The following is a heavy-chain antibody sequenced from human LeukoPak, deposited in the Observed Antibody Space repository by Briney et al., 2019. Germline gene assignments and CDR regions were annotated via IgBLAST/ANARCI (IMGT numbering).Heavy chain of an antibody. CDR1: GYTFTGYY. D-gene: IGHD3-3*01. CDR3: ARDSPLEGLEYHVGYYYYYMDV. CDR2: INPNSGGT. V-gene: IGHV1-2*02. Sequence: ASVKVSCKASGYTFTGYYMHWVRQAPGQGLEWMGWINPNSGGTNYAQKFQGRVTMTRDTSISTAYMELSRLRSDDTAVYYCARDSPLEGLEYHVGYYYYYMDVWGKGTTVTVSS. J-gene: IGHJ6*03.